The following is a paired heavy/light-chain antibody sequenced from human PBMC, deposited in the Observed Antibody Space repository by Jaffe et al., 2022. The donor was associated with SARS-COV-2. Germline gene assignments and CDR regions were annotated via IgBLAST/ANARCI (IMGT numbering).Heavy chain of an antibody. V-gene: IGHV4-39*02. CDR3: ARRGTGLNWFDP. D-gene: IGHD1-1*01. CDR2: INYSGTT. CDR1: GDSIDSGSYY. Sequence: QLQLQESGPGLVKPSETLSLTCTVSGDSIDSGSYYWGWVRQPPGKGLEWIASINYSGTTFYSPSLKGRVVISVDTSKNHFSLDVTSVTAADTAVYYCARRGTGLNWFDPWGQGTLVTVSS. J-gene: IGHJ5*02.
Light chain of an antibody. CDR2: EDN. CDR1: SSDIGNNY. J-gene: IGLJ3*02. CDR3: GTWDGSLSAEV. Sequence: QSVLTQPPSVSAAPGQKVTISCSGSSSDIGNNYVSWYQQLPGTAPILLIYEDNKRPSGIPDRFSGSKSGTSATLGITGLQTGDEADYYCGTWDGSLSAEVFGGGTRLTVL. V-gene: IGLV1-51*02.